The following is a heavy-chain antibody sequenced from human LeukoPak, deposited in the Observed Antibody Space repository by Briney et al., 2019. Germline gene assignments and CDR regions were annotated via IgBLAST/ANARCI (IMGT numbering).Heavy chain of an antibody. J-gene: IGHJ5*02. CDR2: INHSGST. CDR1: GGSFSGYY. Sequence: PSETLSLTCAVYGGSFSGYYWSWIRQPPGKGLEWIGGINHSGSTNYNPSLKSRVTISVDTSKNQFSLKLSSVTAADTAVYYCATYGSGSWFDPWGQGTLVTVSS. D-gene: IGHD3-10*01. V-gene: IGHV4-34*01. CDR3: ATYGSGSWFDP.